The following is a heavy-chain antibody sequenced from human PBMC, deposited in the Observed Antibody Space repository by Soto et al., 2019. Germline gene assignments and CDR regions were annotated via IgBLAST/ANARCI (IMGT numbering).Heavy chain of an antibody. J-gene: IGHJ5*02. CDR2: ISWDSGKI. Sequence: PGGSLRLSCAASGFSIDDFAMHWVRQAPGKGLEWVSSISWDSGKIGYADSVTGRFSVSRDNAKNSLFLQMSSLKPEDTAFYFCAKDNPCRYGHYESTWFEPWCQGTLVTVSS. CDR3: AKDNPCRYGHYESTWFEP. CDR1: GFSIDDFA. V-gene: IGHV3-9*01. D-gene: IGHD5-18*01.